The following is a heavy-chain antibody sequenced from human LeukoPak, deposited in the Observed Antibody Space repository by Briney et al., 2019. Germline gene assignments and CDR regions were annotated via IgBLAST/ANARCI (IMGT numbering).Heavy chain of an antibody. CDR1: GFTFSTYW. CDR2: INRDGSST. CDR3: ARVKWGGWEPFDN. V-gene: IGHV3-74*01. D-gene: IGHD6-19*01. J-gene: IGHJ4*02. Sequence: GGSLRLSCAASGFTFSTYWMHWVRQAPGKGLVWVSRINRDGSSTSYADSVKGRFTISRDNAKNTLYLQMNSLRGEDTAVYFCARVKWGGWEPFDNWGQGTLVTVSS.